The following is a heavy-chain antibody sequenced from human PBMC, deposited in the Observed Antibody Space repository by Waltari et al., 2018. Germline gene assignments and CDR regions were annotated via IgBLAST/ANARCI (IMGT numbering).Heavy chain of an antibody. Sequence: EVQLVESGGGLVQPGRFLRLSCTASGFTFGDYAMSWVRQAPGKGLEWVGFIRSKAYGGTTEYAASVKGRFTISRDDSKSIAYLQMNSLKTEDTAVYYCTRQRRDGYNYEGAFDIWGQGTMVTVSS. CDR3: TRQRRDGYNYEGAFDI. J-gene: IGHJ3*02. CDR2: IRSKAYGGTT. V-gene: IGHV3-49*04. CDR1: GFTFGDYA. D-gene: IGHD5-12*01.